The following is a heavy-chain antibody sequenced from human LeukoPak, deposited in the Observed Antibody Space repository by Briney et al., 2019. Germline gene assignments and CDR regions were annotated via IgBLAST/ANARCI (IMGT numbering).Heavy chain of an antibody. Sequence: SETLSLTCTVSGGSISSRSYYWGWIRQPPGKGLEWIGIIYYSGSTYSNPSLRSRVTISVDTSKNQFSLKLSSVTAADTAVYYCASFYCSGGSCYQYYYYYYMDVWGKGTTVTISS. V-gene: IGHV4-39*01. J-gene: IGHJ6*03. CDR2: IYYSGST. CDR3: ASFYCSGGSCYQYYYYYYMDV. D-gene: IGHD2-15*01. CDR1: GGSISSRSYY.